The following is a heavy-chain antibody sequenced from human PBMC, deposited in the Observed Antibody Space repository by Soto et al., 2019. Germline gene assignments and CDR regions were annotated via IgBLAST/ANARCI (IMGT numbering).Heavy chain of an antibody. D-gene: IGHD6-6*01. J-gene: IGHJ6*03. V-gene: IGHV1-18*01. Sequence: GASVKVSCKASGYTFTSYGISWVRQSPGQGLEWMGWISAYNGNTNYAQKLQGRVTMTTDTSTSTAYMELRSLRSDDTAVYYCARAISSNSSSSYSYYYYYMDVWGKGTTVTVSS. CDR3: ARAISSNSSSSYSYYYYYMDV. CDR2: ISAYNGNT. CDR1: GYTFTSYG.